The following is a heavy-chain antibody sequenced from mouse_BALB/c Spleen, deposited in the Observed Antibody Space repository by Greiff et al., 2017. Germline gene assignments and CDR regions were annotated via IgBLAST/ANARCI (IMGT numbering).Heavy chain of an antibody. CDR1: GYAFSSYW. J-gene: IGHJ4*01. D-gene: IGHD2-1*01. CDR3: ARWDYGNGAMDY. CDR2: IYPGDGDT. V-gene: IGHV1-80*01. Sequence: VMLVESGAELVRPGSSVKISCKASGYAFSSYWMNWVKQRPGQGLEWIGQIYPGDGDTNYNGKFKGKATLTADKSSSTAYMQLSSLTSEDSAVYFCARWDYGNGAMDYWGQGTSVTVSS.